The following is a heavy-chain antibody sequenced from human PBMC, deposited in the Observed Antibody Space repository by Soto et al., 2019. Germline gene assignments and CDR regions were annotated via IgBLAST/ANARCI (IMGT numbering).Heavy chain of an antibody. CDR2: ISGTGDTT. D-gene: IGHD6-6*01. V-gene: IGHV3-23*01. Sequence: EMQLLESGGGSVQPGGSLRLSCAASGFTFSSHAMSWVRQAPGKGLEWVSTISGTGDTTYYADSVKGRFTISRDNSKNTLYLQMNGLRADDTAIYYCAKDPYSSSFYHWFDPWGQGTLVTVSS. CDR1: GFTFSSHA. J-gene: IGHJ5*02. CDR3: AKDPYSSSFYHWFDP.